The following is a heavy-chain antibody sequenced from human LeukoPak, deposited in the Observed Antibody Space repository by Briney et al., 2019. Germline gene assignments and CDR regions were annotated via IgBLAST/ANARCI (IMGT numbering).Heavy chain of an antibody. D-gene: IGHD1-1*01. CDR1: RFSFSDYD. CDR3: AKYAYNWNAPDGFDM. Sequence: GGSLRFSCRASRFSFSDYDMHWVRQAPGKGLEWVAVISYDGSRKHYGDSVKGRFTISRDNSERTLFLQMNSLRTDDTSVYFCAKYAYNWNAPDGFDMWGQGTMVIVSS. J-gene: IGHJ3*02. V-gene: IGHV3-30*18. CDR2: ISYDGSRK.